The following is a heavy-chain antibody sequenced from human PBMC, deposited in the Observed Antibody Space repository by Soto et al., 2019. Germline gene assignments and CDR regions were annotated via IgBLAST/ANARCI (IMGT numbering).Heavy chain of an antibody. CDR2: IYYSGST. V-gene: IGHV4-31*03. CDR3: ARFWRGPAAIYYYYGMDV. D-gene: IGHD2-2*01. Sequence: PSETLSLTCTVSGGSISSGGYYWSWIRQHPWKGLEWIGYIYYSGSTYYNPSLKSRVTISVDTSKNQFSLKLSSVTATDTAVYYCARFWRGPAAIYYYYGMDVWGQGTTVTVSS. J-gene: IGHJ6*02. CDR1: GGSISSGGYY.